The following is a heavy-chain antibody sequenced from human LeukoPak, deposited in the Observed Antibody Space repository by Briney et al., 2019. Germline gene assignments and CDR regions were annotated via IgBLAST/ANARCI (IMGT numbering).Heavy chain of an antibody. CDR3: VKDAESYSNSWFD. CDR2: ISSSSSTI. J-gene: IGHJ4*02. CDR1: GFTFSSYS. D-gene: IGHD6-13*01. Sequence: GGSLRLSCAASGFTFSSYSMNWVRQAPGKGLEWVSYISSSSSTIYYADSVKGRFTISRDNAKNSLYLQMNSLRAEDTAVYYCVKDAESYSNSWFDWGQGTLVTVSS. V-gene: IGHV3-48*01.